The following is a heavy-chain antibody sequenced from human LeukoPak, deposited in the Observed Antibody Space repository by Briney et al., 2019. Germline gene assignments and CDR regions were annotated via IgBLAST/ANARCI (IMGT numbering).Heavy chain of an antibody. CDR2: IYSGGST. CDR1: GFTVSSNY. CDR3: ARDTMVRGVTPSSSSVDV. J-gene: IGHJ6*02. Sequence: GGSLRLSCAASGFTVSSNYMSWVRQAPGEGLEWVSVIYSGGSTYYADSVKGRFTISRDNSKNTLYLQMNSLRAEDTAVYYCARDTMVRGVTPSSSSVDVWGQGTTVTVSS. V-gene: IGHV3-66*01. D-gene: IGHD3-10*01.